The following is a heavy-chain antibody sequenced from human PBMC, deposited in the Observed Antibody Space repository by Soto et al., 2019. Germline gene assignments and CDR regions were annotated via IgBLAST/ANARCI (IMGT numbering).Heavy chain of an antibody. J-gene: IGHJ4*02. CDR2: IWYDGSNK. D-gene: IGHD3-10*01. Sequence: GGSLRLSCAASGFTFSSYGMHWVRQAPGKGLEWVAVIWYDGSNKYYADSVMGRFTISRDNSKNTLYLQMDSLRAEDTAGYYCAREFPVDYNRPGNLLDYCGEGSLVTVSS. CDR3: AREFPVDYNRPGNLLDY. CDR1: GFTFSSYG. V-gene: IGHV3-33*01.